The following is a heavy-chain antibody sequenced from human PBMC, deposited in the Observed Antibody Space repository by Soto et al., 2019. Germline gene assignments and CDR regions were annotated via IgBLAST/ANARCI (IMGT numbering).Heavy chain of an antibody. CDR1: AFSLSDQY. J-gene: IGHJ4*02. CDR2: TVNKAFSYTT. D-gene: IGHD1-20*01. CDR3: VGERYVGFDY. V-gene: IGHV3-72*01. Sequence: GGSLSLSCTASAFSLSDQYLDWVRQAPGQGLEWVGRTVNKAFSYTTEYAAAVKGRFTISGDDSENSLYLQMTSLRTGDTAVYYCVGERYVGFDYWGQGALVTVSS.